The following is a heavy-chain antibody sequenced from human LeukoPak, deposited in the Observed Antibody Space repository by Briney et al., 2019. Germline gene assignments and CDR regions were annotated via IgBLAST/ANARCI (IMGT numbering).Heavy chain of an antibody. CDR1: GFTFSSYA. V-gene: IGHV3-23*01. D-gene: IGHD3-16*01. Sequence: SGGSLRLSCASSGFTFSSYAMSWVRQAPGKGLEWVSAISGSGSNTYYADSVKGRFTISRDNSKNTLYLQMNSLRAEDTAVYYCAARRITFGGVNPFDYWGQGTLVTVSS. J-gene: IGHJ4*02. CDR2: ISGSGSNT. CDR3: AARRITFGGVNPFDY.